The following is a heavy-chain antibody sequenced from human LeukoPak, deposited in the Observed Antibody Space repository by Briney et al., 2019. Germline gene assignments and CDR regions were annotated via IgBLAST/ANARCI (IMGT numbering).Heavy chain of an antibody. J-gene: IGHJ4*02. D-gene: IGHD4-17*01. CDR1: GVSFDDYY. Sequence: SETLSLTCAVSGVSFDDYYWAWVRQTPGKGLEWIGEINHSGYTNDSPSLKSRVTLSIDTSRNQFSLNLRPVTVADAGTYYCTRMTTGHDYWGQGTLVTVSP. CDR3: TRMTTGHDY. CDR2: INHSGYT. V-gene: IGHV4-34*01.